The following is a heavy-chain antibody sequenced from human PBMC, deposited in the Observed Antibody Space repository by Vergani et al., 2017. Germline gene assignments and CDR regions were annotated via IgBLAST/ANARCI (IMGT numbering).Heavy chain of an antibody. J-gene: IGHJ6*02. D-gene: IGHD2-8*01. Sequence: EVQLVESGGGLVKPGGSLRLSCAASGFTFSDFSMSWVRQAPGKGLEWVAFIGSSGPYINYADSVKGRFIISRDNTNNSLFLQLRSLRAEDAAVYYCARDCTSGGCPDNYGMDVWGLGATVTVSS. CDR1: GFTFSDFS. CDR2: IGSSGPYI. CDR3: ARDCTSGGCPDNYGMDV. V-gene: IGHV3-21*06.